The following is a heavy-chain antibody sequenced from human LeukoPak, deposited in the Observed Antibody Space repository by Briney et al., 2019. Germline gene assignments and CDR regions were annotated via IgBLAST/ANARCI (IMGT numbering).Heavy chain of an antibody. V-gene: IGHV3-23*01. J-gene: IGHJ5*02. CDR1: GFTFSSYA. Sequence: PGGSLRLSCAASGFTFSSYAMSWVRQAPGKGLEWVSAISGRGGRTYYADSVKGRFTISRDSSKKTLYLQMNSLRAEDTAVYYCAKDSVRSDVHTGWFDPWGPGTLVTVSS. D-gene: IGHD5-18*01. CDR3: AKDSVRSDVHTGWFDP. CDR2: ISGRGGRT.